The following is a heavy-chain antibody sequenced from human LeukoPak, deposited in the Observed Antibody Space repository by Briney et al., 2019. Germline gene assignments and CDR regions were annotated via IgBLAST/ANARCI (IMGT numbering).Heavy chain of an antibody. V-gene: IGHV4-4*07. Sequence: SETLSLTCTVSGGSISSYYWSWIRQPAGKGLEWIGRIYTSGSTNYNPSLKSRVTMSVDTSKNQFSLKLSSVTAADTAVYYCARGSGRITMIVVARAEYFQHWGQGTLVTVSS. D-gene: IGHD3-22*01. CDR2: IYTSGST. J-gene: IGHJ1*01. CDR3: ARGSGRITMIVVARAEYFQH. CDR1: GGSISSYY.